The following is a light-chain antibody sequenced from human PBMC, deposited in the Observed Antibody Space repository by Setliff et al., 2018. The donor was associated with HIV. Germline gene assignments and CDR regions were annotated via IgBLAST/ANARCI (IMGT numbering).Light chain of an antibody. Sequence: QSVLTQSASVSGSPGQSITISCTGTISDVGGFNYVSWYQQHPGKAPKLMIYEVSNRPSWISNRFSGSKSANTASLTISGLQAEDEADYYCSSYTSSSTPYVFGTGTKVTVL. CDR1: ISDVGGFNY. J-gene: IGLJ1*01. V-gene: IGLV2-14*01. CDR3: SSYTSSSTPYV. CDR2: EVS.